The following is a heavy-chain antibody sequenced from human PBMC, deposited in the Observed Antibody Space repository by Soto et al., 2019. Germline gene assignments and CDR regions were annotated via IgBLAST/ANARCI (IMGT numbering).Heavy chain of an antibody. V-gene: IGHV4-30-2*01. J-gene: IGHJ3*02. CDR2: IYHSGST. CDR3: ARQFYGSGSRGAFDI. Sequence: PSETLSLTCAVSGGSISSGGYSWSWIRQPPGKGLEWIGYIYHSGSTYYNPSLKSRVTISVDRSKNQFSLKLSSVTAADTAVYYCARQFYGSGSRGAFDIWGQGTMVTVSS. CDR1: GGSISSGGYS. D-gene: IGHD3-10*01.